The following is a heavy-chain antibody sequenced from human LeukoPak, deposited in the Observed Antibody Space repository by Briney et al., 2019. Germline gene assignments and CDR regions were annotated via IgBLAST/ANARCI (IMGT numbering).Heavy chain of an antibody. CDR2: IYTGGST. CDR1: GFTVSSKY. Sequence: GGSLRLSCAASGFTVSSKYISWVRQVPGKGLEWVSVIYTGGSTYYADSVKGRFTISRDNSKNTVYLQMNSLRAEDTAVYYCATGSYGAYVLDYWGQGTLVTVSS. V-gene: IGHV3-53*01. CDR3: ATGSYGAYVLDY. J-gene: IGHJ4*02. D-gene: IGHD4-17*01.